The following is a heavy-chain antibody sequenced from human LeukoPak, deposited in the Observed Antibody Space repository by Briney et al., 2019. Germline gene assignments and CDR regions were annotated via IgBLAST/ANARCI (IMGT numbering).Heavy chain of an antibody. CDR1: GFTFSNHW. J-gene: IGHJ4*02. D-gene: IGHD2-21*01. V-gene: IGHV3-74*03. CDR2: IDEGGSNA. Sequence: GGSLRLSCAASGFTFSNHWMHWVRQAPGKGLVWVSRIDEGGSNAMYADSVKGRFSISRDNAKNTVNLQMNSLRAEDAGVYYCIRDEALWRLDYWGQGTLVSVSS. CDR3: IRDEALWRLDY.